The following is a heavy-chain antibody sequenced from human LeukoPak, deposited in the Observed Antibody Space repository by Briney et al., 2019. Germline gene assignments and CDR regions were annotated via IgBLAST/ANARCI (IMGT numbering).Heavy chain of an antibody. CDR3: ARLFVYGSGAEAFDY. Sequence: GGSLRLSCAASGFSFSSYGMHWVRQAPGKGLEWVAFIRYDGSNDYYADSVKGRFTISRDNSKTTLHPQMNSLRAEDTAVYYCARLFVYGSGAEAFDYWGQGALVTVSS. CDR1: GFSFSSYG. D-gene: IGHD3-10*01. CDR2: IRYDGSND. V-gene: IGHV3-30*02. J-gene: IGHJ4*02.